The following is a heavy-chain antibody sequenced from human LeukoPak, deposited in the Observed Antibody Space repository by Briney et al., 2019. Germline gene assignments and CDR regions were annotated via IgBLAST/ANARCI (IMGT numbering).Heavy chain of an antibody. V-gene: IGHV3-53*01. CDR1: GFTVSSNY. CDR3: ANLIPTTVTTSDY. J-gene: IGHJ4*02. Sequence: GGSLRLSCAASGFTVSSNYMSWVRQAPGKGLEWVSVIYSGGSTYYADSVKGRFTISRDNSKNTLYLQMNSLRAEDTAVYYCANLIPTTVTTSDYWGQGTLVTVSS. CDR2: IYSGGST. D-gene: IGHD4-17*01.